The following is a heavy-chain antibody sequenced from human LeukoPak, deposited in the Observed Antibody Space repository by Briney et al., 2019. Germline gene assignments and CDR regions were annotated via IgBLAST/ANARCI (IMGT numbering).Heavy chain of an antibody. CDR2: ISYDGSNK. CDR1: GFTFSSYG. CDR3: ARDWSSSGEDAFDI. Sequence: GRSLRLSCAASGFTFSSYGMHWVRQAPGKGLEWVAVISYDGSNKYYADSVKGRFTISRDNSKNTLYLQMNSLRAEDTAVYYCARDWSSSGEDAFDIWGQGTMVTVSS. V-gene: IGHV3-30*03. D-gene: IGHD6-19*01. J-gene: IGHJ3*02.